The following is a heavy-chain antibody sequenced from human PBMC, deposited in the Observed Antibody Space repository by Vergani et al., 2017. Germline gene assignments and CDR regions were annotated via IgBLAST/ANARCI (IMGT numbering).Heavy chain of an antibody. CDR3: ARDGYDSSGYYSY. CDR1: GFTFDDYA. CDR2: ISWNSGSI. D-gene: IGHD3-22*01. J-gene: IGHJ4*02. Sequence: EVQLVESGGGLVQPGRSLRLSCAASGFTFDDYAMHWVRQAPGKGLEWVSGISWNSGSIGYADSVKGRFTISRDNAKNSLYLQMNSLRAEDTALYHCARDGYDSSGYYSYWGQGTLVTVSS. V-gene: IGHV3-9*01.